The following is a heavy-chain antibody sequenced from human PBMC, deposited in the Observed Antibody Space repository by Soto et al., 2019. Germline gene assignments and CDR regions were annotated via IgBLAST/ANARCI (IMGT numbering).Heavy chain of an antibody. CDR3: ASEDGGYDHNWFDP. D-gene: IGHD5-12*01. CDR1: GYTFTSYG. Sequence: QVQLVQSGAEVKKPGASVKVSCKASGYTFTSYGISWVRQAPGQGLEWMGWISAYNGNTNYAQKFQGRVTITADESTSTAYMELSSLRSEDTAVYYCASEDGGYDHNWFDPWGQGTLVTVSS. J-gene: IGHJ5*02. V-gene: IGHV1-18*01. CDR2: ISAYNGNT.